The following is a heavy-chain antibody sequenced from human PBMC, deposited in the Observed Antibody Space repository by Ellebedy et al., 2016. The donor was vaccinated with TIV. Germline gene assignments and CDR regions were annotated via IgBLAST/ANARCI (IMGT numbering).Heavy chain of an antibody. CDR2: ISGSASVT. CDR1: GFTFSSYE. Sequence: GESLKISCAVSGFTFSSYEMNWVRQAPGKGLEWVSYISGSASVTAYADSVKGRLTISRDNTENSLSLQMNRLRAEDTAVYYCARERWFGEVFPYYYGMDVWGQGTTVTVSS. D-gene: IGHD3-10*01. J-gene: IGHJ6*02. V-gene: IGHV3-48*03. CDR3: ARERWFGEVFPYYYGMDV.